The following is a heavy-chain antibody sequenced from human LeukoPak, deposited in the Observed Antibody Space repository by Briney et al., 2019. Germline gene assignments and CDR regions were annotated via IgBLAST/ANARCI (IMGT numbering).Heavy chain of an antibody. D-gene: IGHD3-9*01. CDR2: ISSRSNTI. CDR1: GFTFSDYY. J-gene: IGHJ4*02. Sequence: GGSLRLSCAASGFTFSDYYMSWIRHAPGKGRGWVSYISSRSNTIYYEDSVKGRFTISRDNAKNSLYLHMNSLRSEDTAVYYCARWGRTYNILTGYSYWGQGTLVTASS. V-gene: IGHV3-11*01. CDR3: ARWGRTYNILTGYSY.